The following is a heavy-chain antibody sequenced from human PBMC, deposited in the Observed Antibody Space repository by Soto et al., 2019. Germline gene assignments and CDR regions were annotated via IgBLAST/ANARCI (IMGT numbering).Heavy chain of an antibody. CDR2: IDPSDSQT. CDR3: ARQIYDSDTGPNFQYYFDS. D-gene: IGHD3-22*01. V-gene: IGHV5-10-1*01. Sequence: PGESLKISCKGSGYSFAGYWITWVRQKPGKGLEWMGRIDPSDSQTYYSPSFRGHVTISATKSVTTVFLQWSSLRASDTAMYYCARQIYDSDTGPNFQYYFDSWGQGTPVTVSS. J-gene: IGHJ4*02. CDR1: GYSFAGYW.